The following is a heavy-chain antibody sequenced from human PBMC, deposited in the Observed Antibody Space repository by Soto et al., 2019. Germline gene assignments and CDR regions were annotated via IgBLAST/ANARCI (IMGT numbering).Heavy chain of an antibody. Sequence: LRLTSAAAVIQLSSYAMSSVRQAPGKWLEWISRSSTTGCGTYYAECVPGRFTISRDNSENTLYLQVYRLRAEDTAVYYCAKDRRAGGNSACYFDFWGQGAQVTVSS. J-gene: IGHJ5*01. V-gene: IGHV3-23*01. CDR3: AKDRRAGGNSACYFDF. CDR2: SSTTGCGT. D-gene: IGHD1-7*01. CDR1: VIQLSSYA.